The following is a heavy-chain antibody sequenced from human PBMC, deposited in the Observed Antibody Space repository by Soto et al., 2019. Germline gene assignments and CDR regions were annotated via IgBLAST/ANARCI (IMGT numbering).Heavy chain of an antibody. Sequence: SLRLSCAASGFTFSSYSMNWVRQAPGKGLEWVSSISSSSSYIYYADSVKGRFTISRDNAKNSLYLQMNSLRAEDTAVYYCARALGYCSGGSCYSGHAFDIWGQGTMVTVSS. CDR2: ISSSSSYI. CDR1: GFTFSSYS. V-gene: IGHV3-21*01. CDR3: ARALGYCSGGSCYSGHAFDI. D-gene: IGHD2-15*01. J-gene: IGHJ3*02.